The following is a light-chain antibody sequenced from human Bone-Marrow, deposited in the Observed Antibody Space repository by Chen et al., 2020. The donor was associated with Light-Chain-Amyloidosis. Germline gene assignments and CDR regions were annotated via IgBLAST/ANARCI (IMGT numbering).Light chain of an antibody. V-gene: IGLV2-14*01. CDR1: SSDVVGDNH. CDR3: SSYTMTNTRV. Sequence: QSALTQPASVSGSPGQSITISCTGTSSDVVGDNHVSWYQQHQDKAPKLMIYEVTNRPSWVPDRFYGSQSGNTASQTISGLQTEVEADYFGSSYTMTNTRVFGSGTRVTVL. CDR2: EVT. J-gene: IGLJ1*01.